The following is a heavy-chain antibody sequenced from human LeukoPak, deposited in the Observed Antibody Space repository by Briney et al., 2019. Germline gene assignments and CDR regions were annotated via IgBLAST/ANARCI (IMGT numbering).Heavy chain of an antibody. D-gene: IGHD3-16*01. V-gene: IGHV4-39*07. CDR3: ARVGVWYYYTDV. CDR1: GGSISSSSYY. CDR2: IYYSGST. J-gene: IGHJ6*03. Sequence: PSETLSLTCTVSGGSISSSSYYWGWIRQPPEKGLEWIGSIYYSGSTYYNPSLKSRVTISVDTSKNQFSLKLSSVTAADTAVYYCARVGVWYYYTDVWGKGTTVTVSS.